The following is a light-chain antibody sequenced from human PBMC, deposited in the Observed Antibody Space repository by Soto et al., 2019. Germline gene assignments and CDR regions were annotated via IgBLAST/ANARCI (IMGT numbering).Light chain of an antibody. V-gene: IGLV1-40*01. CDR2: GSR. Sequence: QSVLTQPPSVTGAPGQRVTISCAGTSSNIGAGYAVHWYQQLPGTAPKLIIYGSRIRPSGVPDRFSGSKSGTSASLAITGLQAEDEADYYCVVWDASLTGWVFGGGTKLTVL. CDR1: SSNIGAGYA. J-gene: IGLJ3*02. CDR3: VVWDASLTGWV.